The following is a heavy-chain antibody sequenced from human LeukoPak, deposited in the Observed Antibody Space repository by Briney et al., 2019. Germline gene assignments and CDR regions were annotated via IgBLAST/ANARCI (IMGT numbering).Heavy chain of an antibody. CDR1: GYSFTNYG. CDR2: ISAHNGNT. J-gene: IGHJ4*02. Sequence: ASVKVSCKGSGYSFTNYGIIWVRQTPGQGLQSMGWISAHNGNTNYAQKLKGRVTLTTDTSTSTVYMELRSLTSDDTAVYYCARAETTLLLNYWGQGTLVTVSS. CDR3: ARAETTLLLNY. D-gene: IGHD4-11*01. V-gene: IGHV1-18*01.